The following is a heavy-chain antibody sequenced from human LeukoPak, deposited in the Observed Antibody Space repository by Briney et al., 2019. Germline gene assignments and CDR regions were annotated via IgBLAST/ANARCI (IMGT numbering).Heavy chain of an antibody. D-gene: IGHD4-17*01. Sequence: ASVKVSSKASGYTFTSYDINWVRQATGQGLEWMGWMNPNSGNTGYAQKFQGRVTITRNTSISTAYMELSSLRSEDTAVYYCARGTNYGDYFVGDAFDIWGQGTMVTVSS. CDR1: GYTFTSYD. CDR2: MNPNSGNT. V-gene: IGHV1-8*03. CDR3: ARGTNYGDYFVGDAFDI. J-gene: IGHJ3*02.